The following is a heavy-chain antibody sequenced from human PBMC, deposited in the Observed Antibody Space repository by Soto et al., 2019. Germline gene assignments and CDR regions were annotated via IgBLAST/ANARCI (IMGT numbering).Heavy chain of an antibody. Sequence: SETLSLTCTVSGGSISSSSYYWGWIRQPPGKGLEWIGSIYYSGSTYYNPSLKSRVTISVDTSKNQFSLKLSSVTAADTAVYYCARQVAAADFDYWGQGTLVTVSS. CDR2: IYYSGST. CDR3: ARQVAAADFDY. V-gene: IGHV4-39*01. J-gene: IGHJ4*02. CDR1: GGSISSSSYY. D-gene: IGHD6-13*01.